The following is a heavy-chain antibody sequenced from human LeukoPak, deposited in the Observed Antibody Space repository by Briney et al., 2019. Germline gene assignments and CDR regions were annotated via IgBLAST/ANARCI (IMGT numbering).Heavy chain of an antibody. D-gene: IGHD3-9*01. CDR3: ARDLQADFDWLLAWYDP. CDR1: GFTFSSYG. CDR2: ISGSGGST. J-gene: IGHJ5*02. Sequence: GSLRLSCAASGFTFSSYGMSWVRQAPGKGLEWVSAISGSGGSTYYAESVKGRVTLSTDNAKNSLYLQMNSLKDEDTAVYYCARDLQADFDWLLAWYDPGGEGTLVTVYS. V-gene: IGHV3-23*01.